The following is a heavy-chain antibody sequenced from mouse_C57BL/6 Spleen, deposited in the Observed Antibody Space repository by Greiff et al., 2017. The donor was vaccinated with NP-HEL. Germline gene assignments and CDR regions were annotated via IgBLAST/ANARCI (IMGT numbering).Heavy chain of an antibody. V-gene: IGHV14-1*01. CDR2: IDPEDGDT. CDR3: TYYYGSSYRYWYFDV. CDR1: GFNIKDYY. Sequence: VQLQQSGAELVMPGASVKLSCTASGFNIKDYYMHWVKQRPEQGLEWIGRIDPEDGDTEYAPKFQGKATMTADTSSNTAYLQLSSLTSEDTAVYYCTYYYGSSYRYWYFDVWGTGTTVTVSS. D-gene: IGHD1-1*01. J-gene: IGHJ1*03.